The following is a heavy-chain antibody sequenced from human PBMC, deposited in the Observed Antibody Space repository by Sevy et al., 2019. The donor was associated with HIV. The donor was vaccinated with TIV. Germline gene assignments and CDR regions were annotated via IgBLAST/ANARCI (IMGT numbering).Heavy chain of an antibody. J-gene: IGHJ5*02. CDR1: GDSIISSHYS. Sequence: SETLSLTCTVSGDSIISSHYSWGWIRQPPGKGLEWIGTFSYRGSAYYSPSLKSRVTISVDTSTNHFSLKLTSVTAADTSVYYCARLHPGEEAGGWFDPWGQGTLVTVSS. D-gene: IGHD3-16*01. V-gene: IGHV4-39*02. CDR2: FSYRGSA. CDR3: ARLHPGEEAGGWFDP.